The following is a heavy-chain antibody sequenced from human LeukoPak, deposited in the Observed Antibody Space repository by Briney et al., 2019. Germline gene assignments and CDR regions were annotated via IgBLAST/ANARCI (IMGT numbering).Heavy chain of an antibody. Sequence: SETLSLTCTVSGGSISSSSYYWGWVRQPPGKGLEWIGSIYYSGSTYYNLSLKSRVTISVDTSKNQFSLKLSSVTAADTAVYYCARDRGEEDAFDIWGQGTMVTVSS. CDR1: GGSISSSSYY. V-gene: IGHV4-39*02. D-gene: IGHD3-10*01. CDR3: ARDRGEEDAFDI. CDR2: IYYSGST. J-gene: IGHJ3*02.